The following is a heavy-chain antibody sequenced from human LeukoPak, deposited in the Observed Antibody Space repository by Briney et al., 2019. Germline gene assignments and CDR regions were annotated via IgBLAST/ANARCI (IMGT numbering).Heavy chain of an antibody. J-gene: IGHJ4*02. CDR1: GFTFNSYA. D-gene: IGHD2-15*01. CDR2: IFGNGGSP. Sequence: GGSLRLSCAASGFTFNSYAMYWVRQAPGKGLEWISGIFGNGGSPHYADSVKGRFTISRDNFQNTVYLQLGSLRVEDTAVYYCGKTTVGYSSGRYPGWPVDYWGQGALVTVSS. V-gene: IGHV3-23*01. CDR3: GKTTVGYSSGRYPGWPVDY.